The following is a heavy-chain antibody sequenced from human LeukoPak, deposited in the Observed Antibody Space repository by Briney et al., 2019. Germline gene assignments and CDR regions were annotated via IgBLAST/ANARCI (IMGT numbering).Heavy chain of an antibody. Sequence: SETLSLTCAVYGGSFSGYYWSWIRQPPGKGLEWIGEINHSGSTNYNPSLKSRVTISVDTSKNQFSLKLSSVTAADTAVYYCARRHYDSSGSMDVWGQGTTVTVSS. V-gene: IGHV4-34*01. CDR2: INHSGST. CDR1: GGSFSGYY. D-gene: IGHD3-22*01. J-gene: IGHJ6*02. CDR3: ARRHYDSSGSMDV.